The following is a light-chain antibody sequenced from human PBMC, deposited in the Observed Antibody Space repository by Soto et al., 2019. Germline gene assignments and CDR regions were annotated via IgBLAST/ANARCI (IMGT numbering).Light chain of an antibody. CDR1: SSDVGGYNS. J-gene: IGLJ1*01. CDR3: SSYSTGGSYV. V-gene: IGLV2-14*03. CDR2: VFS. Sequence: QSVLTQPASVSGSPGQSIAISCTGTSSDVGGYNSASWYXXXXXXXXXXLFYVFSNRPSGFSNRFSGSKSGNRPSLTISGLQVEYEADFSCSSYSTGGSYVCGTGTKDPV.